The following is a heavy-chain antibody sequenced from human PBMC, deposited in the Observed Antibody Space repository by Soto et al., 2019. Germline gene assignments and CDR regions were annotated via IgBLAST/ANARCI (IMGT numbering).Heavy chain of an antibody. Sequence: SETLSLTCTGPGGSISSGGYYWSWIRQHPGKGLEWIGYIYYSGSTYYNPSLKSRVTISVDTSKNQFSLKLSSVTAADTAVYYCARVGYHDGSGYNAFNIWGQGTMVTVSS. CDR2: IYYSGST. D-gene: IGHD3-22*01. CDR1: GGSISSGGYY. V-gene: IGHV4-31*03. CDR3: ARVGYHDGSGYNAFNI. J-gene: IGHJ3*02.